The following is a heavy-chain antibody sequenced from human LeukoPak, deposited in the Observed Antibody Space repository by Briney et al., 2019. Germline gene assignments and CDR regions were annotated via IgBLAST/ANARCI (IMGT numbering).Heavy chain of an antibody. CDR1: GFTFSSYA. V-gene: IGHV3-53*01. J-gene: IGHJ4*02. CDR3: ARDRSDIAAAGYFDY. D-gene: IGHD6-13*01. CDR2: IYSGGST. Sequence: HPGGSLRLSCAASGFTFSSYAMTWVRQAPGKGLEWVSVIYSGGSTYYADSVKGRFTISRDNSKNTLYLQMNSLRAEDSAVYYCARDRSDIAAAGYFDYWGQGTLVTVSS.